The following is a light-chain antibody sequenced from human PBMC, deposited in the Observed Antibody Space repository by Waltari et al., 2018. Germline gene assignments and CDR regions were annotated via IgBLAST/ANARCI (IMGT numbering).Light chain of an antibody. CDR3: SSYAGSNNLGV. CDR1: SSDVGGYNY. J-gene: IGLJ2*01. CDR2: DVN. V-gene: IGLV2-8*01. Sequence: QSALTQPRSVSGSPGQSVTISCTGTSSDVGGYNYVSWYQQHPGKAPKLMIYDVNKRPSGVPDRFSGSKAGNTASLTVSGLQTEDEADYYCSSYAGSNNLGVFGGGTKLTVL.